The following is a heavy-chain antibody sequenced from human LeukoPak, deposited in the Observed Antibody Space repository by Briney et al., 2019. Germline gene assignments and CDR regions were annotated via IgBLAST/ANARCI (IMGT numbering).Heavy chain of an antibody. CDR3: AKGRGGSYASAFDY. D-gene: IGHD1-26*01. Sequence: GGSLRLSCAASGFTFDDYAMHWVRQAPGKGLEWVSGTSWNSDSIGYADSVKGRFTISRDNAKNSLYLQMNSLRAEDMALYYCAKGRGGSYASAFDYWGQGTLVTVSS. CDR1: GFTFDDYA. CDR2: TSWNSDSI. J-gene: IGHJ4*02. V-gene: IGHV3-9*03.